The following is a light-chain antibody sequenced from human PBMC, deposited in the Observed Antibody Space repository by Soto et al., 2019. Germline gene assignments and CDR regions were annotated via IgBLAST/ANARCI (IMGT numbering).Light chain of an antibody. V-gene: IGKV1-39*01. CDR2: AAS. CDR3: QQSYSTPRT. J-gene: IGKJ1*01. Sequence: DIQLTQSPSSLSASVGDRVILTCRASQTISSHLNWYQQKPGKAPNLLIYAASSLQSGVPSRFSGSGSGTDFTLTISSLRPEDFATYYCQQSYSTPRTFGQGTKV. CDR1: QTISSH.